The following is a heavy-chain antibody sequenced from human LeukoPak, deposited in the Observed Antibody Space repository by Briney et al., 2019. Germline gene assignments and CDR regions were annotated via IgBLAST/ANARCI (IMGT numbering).Heavy chain of an antibody. CDR2: ISYDGSNK. CDR1: GFTFSSYG. J-gene: IGHJ5*02. D-gene: IGHD2-8*01. CDR3: AKDQISYAPTTSGFDP. Sequence: TGGSLRLSCAASGFTFSSYGMHWVRQAPGKGLEWVAVISYDGSNKYYADSVKGRFTISRDDSKNTLYLQMNSLRAEDTAVYYCAKDQISYAPTTSGFDPWGQGTLVTVSS. V-gene: IGHV3-30*18.